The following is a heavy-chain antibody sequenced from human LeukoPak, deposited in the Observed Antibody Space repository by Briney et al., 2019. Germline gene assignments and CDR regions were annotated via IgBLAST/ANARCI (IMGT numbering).Heavy chain of an antibody. V-gene: IGHV3-7*01. CDR2: KKNDGSDK. Sequence: PGGSLRLSCAASGFTFGDYYMTWIRQAPGKGLEWVATKKNDGSDKYYVDSVKGRFTLSRDDAKNLVYLQMNSLRVEDTAVYYCVNLGYSDGGQGTLVTVSS. J-gene: IGHJ4*02. CDR1: GFTFGDYY. CDR3: VNLGYSD. D-gene: IGHD5-12*01.